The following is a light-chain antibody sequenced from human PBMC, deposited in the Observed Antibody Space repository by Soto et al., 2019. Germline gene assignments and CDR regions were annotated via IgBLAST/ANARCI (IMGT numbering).Light chain of an antibody. CDR3: QQYNNWPRT. V-gene: IGKV3-15*01. J-gene: IGKJ1*01. CDR1: QSVGSN. CDR2: GAS. Sequence: ERVMTQSPGTLSVSPGERATLSCRASQSVGSNLAWYQQKPGQAPRLLIYGASTRATGIPVRFSGSGSRTEFTLTIDSLQSEDFAVYYCQQYNNWPRTFGQGTKVEIK.